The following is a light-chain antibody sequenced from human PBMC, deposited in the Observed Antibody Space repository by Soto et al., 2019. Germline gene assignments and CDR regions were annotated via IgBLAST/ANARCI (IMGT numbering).Light chain of an antibody. CDR2: AAS. Sequence: AIRMTQSPSPLSASTGDRVTITWRASQGISSYLAWYQQNPGKAPKLLIYAASTLQSGVPSRFSGSGSGTDCTLTISCLQSEDFATYYCQQYYSYPLTFGGGTKVDIK. V-gene: IGKV1-8*01. J-gene: IGKJ4*01. CDR1: QGISSY. CDR3: QQYYSYPLT.